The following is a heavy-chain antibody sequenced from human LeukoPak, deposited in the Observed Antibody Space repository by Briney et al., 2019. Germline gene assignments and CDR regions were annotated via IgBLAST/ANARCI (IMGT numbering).Heavy chain of an antibody. CDR2: INHSGST. Sequence: SETLSLTCAVYGGSFSGYYWSWIRQPPGKGLEWIGEINHSGSTNYNPSLKSRVTISVDTSKNQFSLKLSSVTAADTAVYYCARGRATAMATWVQGTLVTVSS. V-gene: IGHV4-34*01. J-gene: IGHJ4*02. CDR1: GGSFSGYY. CDR3: ARGRATAMAT. D-gene: IGHD5-18*01.